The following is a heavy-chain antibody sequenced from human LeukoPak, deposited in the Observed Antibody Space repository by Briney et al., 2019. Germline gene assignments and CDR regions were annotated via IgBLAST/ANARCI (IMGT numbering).Heavy chain of an antibody. Sequence: PSETLSLTCTVSGGSLSTFFWTWIRQSAGKGLEWIGRIYMGTTYYNPSVESRATISVDTSNNRFSLKLTSLTAADTAVYYCARGTDMTSSSGYYSFDYWGRGSLVTVSS. V-gene: IGHV4-4*07. J-gene: IGHJ4*02. CDR1: GGSLSTFF. CDR2: IYMGTT. CDR3: ARGTDMTSSSGYYSFDY. D-gene: IGHD3-22*01.